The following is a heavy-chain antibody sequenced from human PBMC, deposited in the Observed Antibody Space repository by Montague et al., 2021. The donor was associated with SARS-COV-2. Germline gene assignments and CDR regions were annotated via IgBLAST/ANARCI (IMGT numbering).Heavy chain of an antibody. D-gene: IGHD3-16*01. J-gene: IGHJ6*02. CDR2: INHGGST. CDR1: GGSFSGYY. CDR3: VRLGEGVVTPPVLGLGPYYYYYYMDV. V-gene: IGHV4-34*01. Sequence: SETLSLTCAVHGGSFSGYYWNWIRQPPGKGLEWIGEINHGGSTNYNPSLKSRLTISTDTSKNQFSLKPTSVTAPDTAVYYCVRLGEGVVTPPVLGLGPYYYYYYMDVWGQGTTVSVSS.